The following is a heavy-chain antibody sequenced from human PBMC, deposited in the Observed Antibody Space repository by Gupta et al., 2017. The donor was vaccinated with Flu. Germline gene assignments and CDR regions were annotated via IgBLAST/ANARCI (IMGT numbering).Heavy chain of an antibody. J-gene: IGHJ4*02. CDR1: GFSLSNARMG. Sequence: QVTLKESGPVLVKPTETLTLTCTVSGFSLSNARMGVSWIRQPLGKALEWLAHIFSNDEKSYSTSLKSRLTISKDTSKSQVVLTMTNMDPVDTATYYCARTSGPELLWFGGFDYWGQGTLVTVSS. CDR2: IFSNDEK. V-gene: IGHV2-26*01. D-gene: IGHD3-10*01. CDR3: ARTSGPELLWFGGFDY.